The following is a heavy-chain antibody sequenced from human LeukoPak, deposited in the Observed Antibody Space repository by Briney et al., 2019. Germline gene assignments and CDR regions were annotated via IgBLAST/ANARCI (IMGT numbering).Heavy chain of an antibody. Sequence: GASVKVSCKASGYTFTSYAMNWVRQAPGQGLEWMGWINTNTGNPTYAQGFTGRFVFSLDTSVSTAYLQISSLKAEDTAVYYCASLWFGELYESLYFDYWGQGTLVTVSS. J-gene: IGHJ4*02. CDR3: ASLWFGELYESLYFDY. CDR2: INTNTGNP. V-gene: IGHV7-4-1*02. D-gene: IGHD3-10*01. CDR1: GYTFTSYA.